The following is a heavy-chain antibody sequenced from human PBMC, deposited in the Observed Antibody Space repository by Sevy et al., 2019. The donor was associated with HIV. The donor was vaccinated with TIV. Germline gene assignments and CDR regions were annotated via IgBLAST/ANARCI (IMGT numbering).Heavy chain of an antibody. Sequence: ALRLSCAASGFTFEDYAMHWVRQAPGKGLEWVSGISWNSGSIGYADSVKGRFTISRDNAKNSLYLQMNSLRAEDTALYYCAKALYYYYYYRMDVWGQGTTITVSS. V-gene: IGHV3-9*01. CDR1: GFTFEDYA. J-gene: IGHJ6*02. CDR3: AKALYYYYYYRMDV. CDR2: ISWNSGSI.